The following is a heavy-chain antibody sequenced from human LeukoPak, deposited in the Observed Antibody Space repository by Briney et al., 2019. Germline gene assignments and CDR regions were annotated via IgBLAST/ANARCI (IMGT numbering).Heavy chain of an antibody. CDR3: ARESYYDSSGFLDY. Sequence: GGSLRLSCAASGFTFSSYAMSWVRQAPGKGLEWVSAISGSGGSTYYADSVKGRFTISRDNSKNSLYLQMNSLGAEDTAVYYCARESYYDSSGFLDYWGQGTLVTVSS. J-gene: IGHJ4*02. CDR2: ISGSGGST. V-gene: IGHV3-23*01. D-gene: IGHD3-22*01. CDR1: GFTFSSYA.